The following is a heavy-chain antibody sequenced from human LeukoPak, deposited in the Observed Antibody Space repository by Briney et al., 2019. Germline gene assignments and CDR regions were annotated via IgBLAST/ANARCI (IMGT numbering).Heavy chain of an antibody. J-gene: IGHJ4*02. Sequence: GSLRLSCSAYGFTFSSYAMHRVRQAPGKGLEYVSAISSNGGSTYYADSVKGRFTISRDNSKNTLYLQMSSLRAEDTAVYYCVKTYYDFWSGYYTQPYYFDYWGQGTLVTVSS. V-gene: IGHV3-64D*06. D-gene: IGHD3-3*01. CDR2: ISSNGGST. CDR3: VKTYYDFWSGYYTQPYYFDY. CDR1: GFTFSSYA.